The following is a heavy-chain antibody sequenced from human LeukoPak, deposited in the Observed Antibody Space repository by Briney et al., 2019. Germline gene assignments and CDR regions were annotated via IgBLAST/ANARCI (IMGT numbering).Heavy chain of an antibody. J-gene: IGHJ6*02. Sequence: GGSLRLSCAASGFTFSGYAMSWVRQAPGKGLEWVSSISGSGDSTYYADSVKGRFTISRDNSKNTVYLQMNSLRAEDTAVFYCAKDEWARRNFYGMDVWGQGTTVTVSS. CDR2: ISGSGDST. D-gene: IGHD2-8*01. CDR3: AKDEWARRNFYGMDV. CDR1: GFTFSGYA. V-gene: IGHV3-23*01.